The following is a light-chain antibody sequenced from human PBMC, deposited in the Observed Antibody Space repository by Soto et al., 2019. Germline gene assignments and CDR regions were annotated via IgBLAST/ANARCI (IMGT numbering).Light chain of an antibody. Sequence: QSALTQPASVSGSPGQAITISCTGTSSDIGSHNSVSWFQQHPGKTPKLIIYEVNKRPSGVSHRFSGSKSGNTASLTISGLQAEDEADYSCCSYAGSSTYYVLFGGGTQLTVL. CDR2: EVN. V-gene: IGLV2-23*02. CDR3: CSYAGSSTYYVL. J-gene: IGLJ2*01. CDR1: SSDIGSHNS.